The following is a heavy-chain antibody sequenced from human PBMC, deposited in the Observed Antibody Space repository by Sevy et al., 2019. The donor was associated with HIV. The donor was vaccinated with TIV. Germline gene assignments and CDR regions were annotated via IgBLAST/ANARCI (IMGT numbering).Heavy chain of an antibody. V-gene: IGHV3-23*01. CDR2: ISGSGGST. Sequence: GGSLRLSCAASGFTFNSYAMGWVRQAPGKGLEWVSGISGSGGSTYYADSVKGRFTISRDNSKNTLYLQMKSLRAEDTAAYYYASTIDYDSSGYYFNFDYWGQGILVTVSS. CDR1: GFTFNSYA. J-gene: IGHJ4*02. CDR3: ASTIDYDSSGYYFNFDY. D-gene: IGHD3-22*01.